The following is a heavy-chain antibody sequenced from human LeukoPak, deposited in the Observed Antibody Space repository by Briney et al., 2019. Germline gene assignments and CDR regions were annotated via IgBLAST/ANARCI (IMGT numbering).Heavy chain of an antibody. V-gene: IGHV3-21*01. D-gene: IGHD3-22*01. J-gene: IGHJ4*02. CDR1: GFTFSSYS. CDR2: ISSSSSYI. CDR3: ARGEYYYDSSGYPGPGYFDY. Sequence: KPGGSLRLSCAASGFTFSSYSMNWVRQAPGKGLEWVSSISSSSSYIYYADSEKGRFTISRDNAKNSPYLQMNSLRAEDTAVYYCARGEYYYDSSGYPGPGYFDYWGQGTLVTVSS.